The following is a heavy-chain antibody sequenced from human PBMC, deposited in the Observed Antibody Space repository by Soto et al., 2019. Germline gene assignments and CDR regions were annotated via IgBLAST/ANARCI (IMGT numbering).Heavy chain of an antibody. V-gene: IGHV3-53*01. CDR3: ARLTYSGSYYF. CDR1: GFTVSSNY. CDR2: IYSGGST. D-gene: IGHD1-26*01. J-gene: IGHJ4*02. Sequence: VGSLRLSCAASGFTVSSNYMSWVRQAPGKGLEWVSVIYSGGSTYYADSVKGRFTISRDNSKNTLYLQMNSLRAEDTAVYYCARLTYSGSYYFWGQGTLVTVSS.